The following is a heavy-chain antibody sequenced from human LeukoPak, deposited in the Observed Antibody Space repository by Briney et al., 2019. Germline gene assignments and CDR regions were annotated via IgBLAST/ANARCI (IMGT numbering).Heavy chain of an antibody. CDR2: IYSGGST. CDR1: GFTVSSNY. CDR3: ARDNYGDYGMDV. D-gene: IGHD4-17*01. J-gene: IGHJ6*04. V-gene: IGHV3-53*01. Sequence: GGSLRLSCAASGFTVSSNYMSWVRQAPGKGLEWVSVIYSGGSTYYADSVKGRFTISRDNSKNTLYLQMNGLRAEDTAVYYCARDNYGDYGMDVWGKGTTVTVSS.